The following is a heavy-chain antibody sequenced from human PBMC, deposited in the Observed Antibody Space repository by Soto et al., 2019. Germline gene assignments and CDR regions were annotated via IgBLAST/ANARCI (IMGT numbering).Heavy chain of an antibody. D-gene: IGHD6-6*01. J-gene: IGHJ6*03. CDR3: ARERAYSSSSELCCYYYYYMDV. V-gene: IGHV3-33*01. CDR1: GFTFSSYG. CDR2: IWYDGSNK. Sequence: QVQLVESGGGVVQPGRSLRLSCAASGFTFSSYGMHWVRQAPGKGLEWVAVIWYDGSNKYYADSVKGRFTISRDNSKNTLYLQMNSLRAEDTAVYYCARERAYSSSSELCCYYYYYMDVWGKGTTVTVSS.